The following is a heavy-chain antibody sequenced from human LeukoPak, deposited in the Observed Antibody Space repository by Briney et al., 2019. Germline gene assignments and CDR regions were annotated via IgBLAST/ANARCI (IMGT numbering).Heavy chain of an antibody. CDR1: GITVSRNY. CDR2: IYSGDTT. J-gene: IGHJ4*02. Sequence: GGSLRLSCAASGITVSRNYMNWVRQAPGKGLEWVSVIYSGDTTHYADSVEGRFSISRDNSKNTLYLQMNNLRVEDTAVYYCARDLAYGDYIYDYWGQGTLVTVSS. CDR3: ARDLAYGDYIYDY. V-gene: IGHV3-66*01. D-gene: IGHD4-17*01.